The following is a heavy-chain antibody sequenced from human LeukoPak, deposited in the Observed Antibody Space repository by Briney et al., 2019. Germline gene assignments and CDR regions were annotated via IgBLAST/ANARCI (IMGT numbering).Heavy chain of an antibody. V-gene: IGHV1-46*01. J-gene: IGHJ4*02. CDR1: GYTFSLYY. CDR2: INPSGGST. Sequence: ASVRVSCKTSGYTFSLYYMHWVRQASGQGLEWLGIINPSGGSTTYAQKFQGRVTMTRDTSTKTVYMDLSSLRSEDTAVYFCARVPSYYYDTSGYYDYWGQGTLVTVSS. D-gene: IGHD3-22*01. CDR3: ARVPSYYYDTSGYYDY.